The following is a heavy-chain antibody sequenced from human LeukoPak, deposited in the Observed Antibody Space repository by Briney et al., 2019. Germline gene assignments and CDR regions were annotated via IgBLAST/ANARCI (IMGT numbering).Heavy chain of an antibody. J-gene: IGHJ6*03. CDR2: INHSGST. V-gene: IGHV4-34*01. Sequence: SETLSLTCAVYGGSFSGYYWSWIRQPPGKGLEWIGEINHSGSTNYNPSLKSRVTISVDTSKNQFSLKLSSVTAADTAVYYCAGGYCSGGSCYSGGYYYYYMDVWGKGTTVTISS. D-gene: IGHD2-15*01. CDR1: GGSFSGYY. CDR3: AGGYCSGGSCYSGGYYYYYMDV.